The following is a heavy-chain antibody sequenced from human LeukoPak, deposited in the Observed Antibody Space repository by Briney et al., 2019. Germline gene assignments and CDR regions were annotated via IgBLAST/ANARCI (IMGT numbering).Heavy chain of an antibody. V-gene: IGHV3-33*01. J-gene: IGHJ4*02. D-gene: IGHD2-2*01. CDR2: IGYDGTNE. CDR3: ARDFYCSRTSCYAPSFDY. CDR1: GFTFSSYG. Sequence: GRSLRLSCAASGFTFSSYGMHWVRQAPGKGLEWVALIGYDGTNEYYADSVKGRFTISRDNSKNTLYLQMKSLRAEDTAVNYCARDFYCSRTSCYAPSFDYWGQGTLVTVSS.